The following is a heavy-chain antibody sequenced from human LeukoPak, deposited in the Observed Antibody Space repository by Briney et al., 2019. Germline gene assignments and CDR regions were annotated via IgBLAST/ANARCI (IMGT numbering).Heavy chain of an antibody. CDR2: IKKDGSEK. D-gene: IGHD7-27*01. V-gene: IGHV3-7*01. CDR1: GFTFSSYY. Sequence: PGGSLRLSCAASGFTFSSYYMSWVRQAPGKGLEWVADIKKDGSEKDYVDSVKGRFTISRDNAKNSLYLQMDSLRAEDTAVYYCATYTNWVAGDVWGQGTTVSVSS. J-gene: IGHJ6*02. CDR3: ATYTNWVAGDV.